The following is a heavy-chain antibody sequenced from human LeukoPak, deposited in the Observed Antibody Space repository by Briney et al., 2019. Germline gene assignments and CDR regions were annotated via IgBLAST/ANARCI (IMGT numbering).Heavy chain of an antibody. CDR1: GFTFSDYY. J-gene: IGHJ6*02. Sequence: PGGSLRLSCAASGFTFSDYYMSWIRQAPGKGLEWVSYISSSGSTIYYADSVKGRFTISRVNAKNSLYLQMNSLRAEDTAVYYCARFATSTVTTFTYYYYGMDVWGQGTTVTVSS. V-gene: IGHV3-11*01. D-gene: IGHD4-17*01. CDR3: ARFATSTVTTFTYYYYGMDV. CDR2: ISSSGSTI.